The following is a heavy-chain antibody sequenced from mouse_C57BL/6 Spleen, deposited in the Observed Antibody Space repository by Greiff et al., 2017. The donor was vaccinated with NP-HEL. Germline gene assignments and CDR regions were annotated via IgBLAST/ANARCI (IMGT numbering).Heavy chain of an antibody. CDR3: ARGDETRYFDV. CDR2: IDPSDSYT. J-gene: IGHJ1*03. Sequence: VQLQQPGAELVRPGTSVKLSCKASGYTFTSYWMHWVKQRPGQGLEWIGVIDPSDSYTNYNQKFKGKATLTVDTSSSTAYMQLSSLTSEDSAVYYCARGDETRYFDVWGTGTTVTVSS. V-gene: IGHV1-59*01. CDR1: GYTFTSYW.